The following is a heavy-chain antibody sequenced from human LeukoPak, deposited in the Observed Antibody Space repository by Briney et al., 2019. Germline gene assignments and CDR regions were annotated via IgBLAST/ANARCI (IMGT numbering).Heavy chain of an antibody. D-gene: IGHD3-22*01. Sequence: SETLSLTCAVYGGSFSGYYWSWIRQPPGKGLEWIGEINHSGSTYYNPSLKSRVTMSVDSSKNQFSLKLTSVTAADTAVYYCATLGKFYDSSGYYYNWGQGTLVTVSS. CDR3: ATLGKFYDSSGYYYN. CDR2: INHSGST. J-gene: IGHJ4*02. CDR1: GGSFSGYY. V-gene: IGHV4-34*01.